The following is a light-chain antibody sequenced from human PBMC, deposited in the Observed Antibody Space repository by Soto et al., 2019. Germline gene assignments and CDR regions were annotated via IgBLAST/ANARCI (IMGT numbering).Light chain of an antibody. CDR3: SSYTSSSTLYV. Sequence: QSALTQPASVSGSPGQSITISCAGTSSDIGGYNYVSWYQQHPGKAPNVMIYEVSNRPSGVSNRFSGSKSGNTASLTISGLQAEDEADYYCSSYTSSSTLYVFGSGT. CDR2: EVS. CDR1: SSDIGGYNY. J-gene: IGLJ1*01. V-gene: IGLV2-14*01.